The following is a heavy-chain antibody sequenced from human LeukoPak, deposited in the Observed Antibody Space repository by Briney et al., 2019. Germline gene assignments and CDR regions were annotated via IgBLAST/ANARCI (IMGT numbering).Heavy chain of an antibody. CDR2: ISGSGGGT. CDR1: GFTSSSYA. Sequence: GGSLRLSCAASGFTSSSYAMSWVRQAPGKGLEWVSGISGSGGGTYYADSVKGRFTISRDNSKNTLFVQMNSLRAEDTAVYYCAKDRRELDVFDIWGQGTMVTVSS. CDR3: AKDRRELDVFDI. J-gene: IGHJ3*02. V-gene: IGHV3-23*01.